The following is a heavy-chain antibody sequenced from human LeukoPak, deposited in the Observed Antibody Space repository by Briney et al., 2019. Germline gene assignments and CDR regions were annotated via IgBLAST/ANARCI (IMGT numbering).Heavy chain of an antibody. CDR3: AKDARQWLATYYFDY. CDR2: IRYDGSNK. Sequence: PGGSLRLSCAASGFTVSSNYMSWVRQAPGKGLKWVAFIRYDGSNKYYADSVKGRFTISRDNSKNTLYLQMDSLRAEDTAVYYCAKDARQWLATYYFDYWGQGTLVTVSS. V-gene: IGHV3-30*02. D-gene: IGHD6-19*01. J-gene: IGHJ4*02. CDR1: GFTVSSNY.